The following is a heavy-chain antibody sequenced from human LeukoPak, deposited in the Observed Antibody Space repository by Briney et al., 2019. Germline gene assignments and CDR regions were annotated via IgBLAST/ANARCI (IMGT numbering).Heavy chain of an antibody. CDR2: INPSAGST. CDR3: AREGSAYYYGSGSYSSSVLPNYYMDV. V-gene: IGHV1-46*01. Sequence: ASVKVSCKASGYTFTKYYIHWVRQAPGQGLEWMGIINPSAGSTNYAQKFQGRVTMTRDMSTSTVYMELSSLRSDDTAVYYCAREGSAYYYGSGSYSSSVLPNYYMDVWGKGTTVTVSS. CDR1: GYTFTKYY. J-gene: IGHJ6*03. D-gene: IGHD3-10*01.